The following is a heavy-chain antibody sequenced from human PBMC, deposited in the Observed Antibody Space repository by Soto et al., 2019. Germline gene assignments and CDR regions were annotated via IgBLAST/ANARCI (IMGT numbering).Heavy chain of an antibody. J-gene: IGHJ4*02. CDR1: GFTFSTYI. CDR2: IGSSSSYI. D-gene: IGHD1-26*01. V-gene: IGHV3-21*01. Sequence: GSLRLSCAASGFTFSTYIMNWVRQAPGKGLEWVSSIGSSSSYIYYAHSVQGRFTISRDNAKNSLYLQMNSLRAEDAAVYYCARGGSYNYWGQGTLVTVSS. CDR3: ARGGSYNY.